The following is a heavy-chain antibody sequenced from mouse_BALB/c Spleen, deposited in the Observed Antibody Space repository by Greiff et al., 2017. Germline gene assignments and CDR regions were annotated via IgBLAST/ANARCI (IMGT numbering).Heavy chain of an antibody. D-gene: IGHD2-14*01. Sequence: DVKLQESGGGLVQPGGSMKLSCVASGFTFSNYWMNWVRQSPEKGLEWVAEIRLKSNNYATHYAESVKGRFTISRDDSKSSVYLQMNNLRAEDTGIYYCTRRGTSYYFDYWGQGTTLTVSS. CDR3: TRRGTSYYFDY. CDR1: GFTFSNYW. J-gene: IGHJ2*01. CDR2: IRLKSNNYAT. V-gene: IGHV6-6*02.